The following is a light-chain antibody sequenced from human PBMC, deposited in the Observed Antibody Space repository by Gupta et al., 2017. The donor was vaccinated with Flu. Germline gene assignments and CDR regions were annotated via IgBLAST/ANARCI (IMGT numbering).Light chain of an antibody. V-gene: IGKV3-20*01. J-gene: IGKJ2*01. CDR1: QSVSSSY. CDR2: AAS. Sequence: ERATLSCRGSQSVSSSYLAWYQQKPGQAPRRLIYAASSRATGIPDRFSGSGSGTDFTLTISKLEPEDFAVYHCQQYGSSPPTFGQGTKLEIK. CDR3: QQYGSSPPT.